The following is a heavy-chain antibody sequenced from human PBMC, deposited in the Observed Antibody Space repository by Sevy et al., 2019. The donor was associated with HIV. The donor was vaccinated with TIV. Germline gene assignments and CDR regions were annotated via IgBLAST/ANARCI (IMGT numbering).Heavy chain of an antibody. D-gene: IGHD3-22*01. Sequence: ASVKVSCKASGYTFTSYYMHWVRQAPGQGLEWMGIINPSGGSTSYAQKFQGRVTMTRDTSTSTVYMELSSLRSEDTAGYYCARDGGGRLVVITDAFDIWGQGTMVTVSS. CDR3: ARDGGGRLVVITDAFDI. CDR1: GYTFTSYY. V-gene: IGHV1-46*01. J-gene: IGHJ3*02. CDR2: INPSGGST.